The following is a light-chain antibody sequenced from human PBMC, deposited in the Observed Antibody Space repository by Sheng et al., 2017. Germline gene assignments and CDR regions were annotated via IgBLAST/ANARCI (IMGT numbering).Light chain of an antibody. CDR1: SSDVGSYNV. J-gene: IGLJ3*02. Sequence: QSALTQPASVSGSPGQSITISCTGTSSDVGSYNVVSWYQQHPGKGPKVMIYEGRKRPSGVSNRFSGSKSGNTASLTISGLQAEDEADYYCCSYAGSSTWVFGGGTKLTVL. CDR2: EGR. CDR3: CSYAGSSTWV. V-gene: IGLV2-23*01.